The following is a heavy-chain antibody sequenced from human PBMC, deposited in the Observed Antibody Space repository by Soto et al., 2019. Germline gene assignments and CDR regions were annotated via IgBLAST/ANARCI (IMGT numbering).Heavy chain of an antibody. J-gene: IGHJ6*02. CDR1: GFTFSSYA. CDR3: ARDISGGTYNYYYCMDV. V-gene: IGHV3-23*01. Sequence: EVQLLESGGGLGQPGGSLRLSCAASGFTFSSYAMTWVRQAPGRGLEWVSAISGTGSPTYYADSVKGRFTISRDNTTNTLYLQMNSRRADDTAVYYCARDISGGTYNYYYCMDVWGQGTTVTVSS. CDR2: ISGTGSPT. D-gene: IGHD1-26*01.